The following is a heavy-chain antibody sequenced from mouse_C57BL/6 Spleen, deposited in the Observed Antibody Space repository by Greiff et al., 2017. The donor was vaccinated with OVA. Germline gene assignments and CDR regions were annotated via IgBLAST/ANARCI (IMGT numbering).Heavy chain of an antibody. D-gene: IGHD3-2*02. J-gene: IGHJ2*01. CDR1: GYTFTSYW. CDR3: ASRAQAPFDY. Sequence: VQLQQPGAELVKPGASVKLSCKASGYTFTSYWMQWVKQRPGQGLEWIGEIDPSDSYTNYNQKFKGKATLTVDTSSSTAYMQLSSLTSEDSAVYYCASRAQAPFDYWGQGTTLTVSS. CDR2: IDPSDSYT. V-gene: IGHV1-50*01.